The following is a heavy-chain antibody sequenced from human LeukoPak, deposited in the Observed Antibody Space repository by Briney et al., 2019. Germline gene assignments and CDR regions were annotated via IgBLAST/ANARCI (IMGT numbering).Heavy chain of an antibody. CDR2: IYYSGST. D-gene: IGHD6-6*01. CDR1: GDSISSYY. V-gene: IGHV4-59*01. CDR3: ARAYIAAKGGRGMDV. Sequence: SETLSLTCTVSGDSISSYYWSWIRQPPGKGLEWIGYIYYSGSTNYNPSLKSRVTISVDTSKNQFSLKLSSVTAADTAVYYCARAYIAAKGGRGMDVWGQGTTVAVSS. J-gene: IGHJ6*02.